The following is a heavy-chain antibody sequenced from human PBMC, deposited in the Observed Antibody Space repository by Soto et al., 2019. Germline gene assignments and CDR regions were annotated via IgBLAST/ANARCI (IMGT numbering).Heavy chain of an antibody. CDR1: GFTCSSYA. Sequence: PGGSLRLPCAASGFTCSSYAMHWVRQAPGKGLEWVAVISYDGSNNYYADSVKGRFTITRDNSKNTLYLQMNSLRAEDTAAYYCARDRDGYYYDSSGYFDYWGQGTLVTVSS. D-gene: IGHD3-22*01. CDR2: ISYDGSNN. J-gene: IGHJ4*02. V-gene: IGHV3-30-3*01. CDR3: ARDRDGYYYDSSGYFDY.